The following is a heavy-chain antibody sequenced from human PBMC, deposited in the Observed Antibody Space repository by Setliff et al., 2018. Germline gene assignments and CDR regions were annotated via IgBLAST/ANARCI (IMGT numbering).Heavy chain of an antibody. J-gene: IGHJ3*02. CDR1: GYNFINYW. CDR2: IFPGDSDT. V-gene: IGHV5-51*01. D-gene: IGHD6-25*01. Sequence: GESLKISCKGSGYNFINYWIGWVRQMPGKGLEWMGLIFPGDSDTRYSPSFQGQVTISADKSINTAYLQWSSLKASDAAIYYCARLPGYIDAFDIWGQGTMVTVS. CDR3: ARLPGYIDAFDI.